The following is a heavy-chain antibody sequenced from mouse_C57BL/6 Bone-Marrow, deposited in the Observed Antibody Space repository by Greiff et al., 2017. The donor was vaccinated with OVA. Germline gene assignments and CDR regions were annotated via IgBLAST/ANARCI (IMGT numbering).Heavy chain of an antibody. J-gene: IGHJ3*01. CDR1: GFTFSSYA. V-gene: IGHV5-4*01. CDR2: ISDGGSYT. CDR3: AREGDRAY. D-gene: IGHD3-3*01. Sequence: EVHLVESGGGLVKPGGSLKLSCAASGFTFSSYAMSWVRQTPEKRLEWVATISDGGSYTYYPDNVTGRFTISRDTAKNNLYLQMSHLKSEDTAMYYCAREGDRAYWGKGTLVTVSA.